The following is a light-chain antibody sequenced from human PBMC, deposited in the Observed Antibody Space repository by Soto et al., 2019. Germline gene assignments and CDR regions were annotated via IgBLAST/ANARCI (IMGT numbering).Light chain of an antibody. V-gene: IGKV3-11*01. J-gene: IGKJ4*01. CDR1: QGVSSY. CDR2: DAS. CDR3: QQRSNWPPVT. Sequence: EIVLIQSPATLSLSPGERATLSCRASQGVSSYLAWYPQKPGQAPRLLIYDASNRATGIPARFSGRGSGTDFTLTISSLEPEDFAIYYCQQRSNWPPVTFGGGTKVEIK.